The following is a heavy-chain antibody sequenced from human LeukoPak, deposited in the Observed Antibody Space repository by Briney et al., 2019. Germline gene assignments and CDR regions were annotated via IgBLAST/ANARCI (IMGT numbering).Heavy chain of an antibody. CDR3: ARDGQTLHLPPYYYYYYMDV. CDR2: IEKDGSET. D-gene: IGHD2/OR15-2a*01. Sequence: GGSLRLSCAASGFTLSDYWLTWVRQAPGKGLEWVAKIEKDGSETYYVDSVKGRFTIFRDNAANLMYLQMNSLRAEDTAVYSCARDGQTLHLPPYYYYYYMDVWGNGTTVTISS. J-gene: IGHJ6*03. CDR1: GFTLSDYW. V-gene: IGHV3-7*01.